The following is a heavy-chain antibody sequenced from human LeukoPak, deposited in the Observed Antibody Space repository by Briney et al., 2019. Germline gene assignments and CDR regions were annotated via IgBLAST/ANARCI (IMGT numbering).Heavy chain of an antibody. CDR2: IYHSGNT. CDR1: GGSISSDNW. Sequence: SGTLSLTCAVSGGSISSDNWWSWVRQPPGRGLEWIGEIYHSGNTNYNPSLKSRVTISVDKSKNQFSLKLSSVTAADTAVYYCARRIVGAVIDYWGQGSLVTVSS. J-gene: IGHJ4*02. CDR3: ARRIVGAVIDY. V-gene: IGHV4-4*02. D-gene: IGHD1-26*01.